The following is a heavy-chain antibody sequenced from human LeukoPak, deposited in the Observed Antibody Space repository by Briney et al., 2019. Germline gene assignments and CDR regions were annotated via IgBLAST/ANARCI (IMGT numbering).Heavy chain of an antibody. CDR3: AKDPYYYDSSGYGYGMDV. D-gene: IGHD3-22*01. Sequence: GGSLRLSCAASGFSFSSYAMAWVRQAPGKGLEWVSTISGSGGSTHYADSVKGRFTISRDNSKNTLYLQMNSLRAEGTAVYYCAKDPYYYDSSGYGYGMDVWGQGTTVTVSS. CDR1: GFSFSSYA. V-gene: IGHV3-23*01. J-gene: IGHJ6*02. CDR2: ISGSGGST.